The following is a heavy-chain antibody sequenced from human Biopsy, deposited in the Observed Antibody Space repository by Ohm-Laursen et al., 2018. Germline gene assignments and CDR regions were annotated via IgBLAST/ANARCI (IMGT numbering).Heavy chain of an antibody. Sequence: GTLSLTCAVYDGSFSGYYWSWLRQSPGMGLEWIGEINPSGGTNYNPSLAGRVSISLYTSKNHLALKLSSVTAADTAVYYCASVAGPRTDYYYSNMDVWGRGTTVTVSS. CDR2: INPSGGT. J-gene: IGHJ6*02. V-gene: IGHV4-34*01. CDR3: ASVAGPRTDYYYSNMDV. CDR1: DGSFSGYY. D-gene: IGHD2-2*01.